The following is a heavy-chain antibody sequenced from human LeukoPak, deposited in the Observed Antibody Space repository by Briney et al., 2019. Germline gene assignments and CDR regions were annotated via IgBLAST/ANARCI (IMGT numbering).Heavy chain of an antibody. CDR1: GGPISSYY. Sequence: SETLSLPCTLSGGPISSYYWSCIRQPPGKGLEWIGYIYYSGSTNYNPSLKRRVTISVDTSKNQFSLKLSSVTAADTAVYYCARHEYSSSWYGRRYFDYWGQGTLVTVSS. CDR2: IYYSGST. J-gene: IGHJ4*02. V-gene: IGHV4-59*08. D-gene: IGHD6-13*01. CDR3: ARHEYSSSWYGRRYFDY.